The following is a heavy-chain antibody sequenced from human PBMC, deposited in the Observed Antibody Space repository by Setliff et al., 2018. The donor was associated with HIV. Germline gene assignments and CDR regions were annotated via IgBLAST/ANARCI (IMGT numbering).Heavy chain of an antibody. CDR1: GGSISRGNHF. V-gene: IGHV4-61*02. D-gene: IGHD3-10*01. J-gene: IGHJ4*02. CDR2: IYTSGST. CDR3: ARESYFYYFDY. Sequence: SETLSLTCTVSGGSISRGNHFWTWIRQPAGKGLEWIGRIYTSGSTKYNPSLKSRVTISVDTSKNQLSLKLSSVTAADAAVYYCARESYFYYFDYWGQGTLVTVSS.